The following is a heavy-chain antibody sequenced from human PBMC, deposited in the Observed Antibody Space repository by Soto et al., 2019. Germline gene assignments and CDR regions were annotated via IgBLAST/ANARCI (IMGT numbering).Heavy chain of an antibody. V-gene: IGHV3-23*01. D-gene: IGHD2-21*01. CDR3: ATDYPASSASVISLLSPIDY. J-gene: IGHJ4*02. CDR2: IGDSGRRT. CDR1: GFTFSNYA. Sequence: EVHLLASGGGLVQPGGSLRLSCAASGFTFSNYAMNWVRQAPGKGLEWVSLIGDSGRRTHYADSVKGRFTISRDNSKNTLYLQMNSLKVEDTAIYFCATDYPASSASVISLLSPIDYWGQGTLVTVSS.